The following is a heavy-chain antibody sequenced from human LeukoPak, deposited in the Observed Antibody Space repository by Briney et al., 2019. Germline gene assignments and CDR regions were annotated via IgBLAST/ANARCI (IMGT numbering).Heavy chain of an antibody. CDR1: GFTVSSNY. D-gene: IGHD3-22*01. CDR2: IYSGGST. J-gene: IGHJ4*02. CDR3: ARAIGRSSGSDY. V-gene: IGHV3-66*01. Sequence: GGSLRLSCAASGFTVSSNYMSWVRQAPGKGLEWVSVIYSGGSTYYADSVKGRFTISRDNSKNTLYLQMNSLRAEDTAVYYCARAIGRSSGSDYWGQGTLVTVSS.